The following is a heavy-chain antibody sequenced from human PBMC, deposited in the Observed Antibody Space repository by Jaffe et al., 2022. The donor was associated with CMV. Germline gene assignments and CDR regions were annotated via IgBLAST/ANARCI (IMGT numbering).Heavy chain of an antibody. CDR1: GGSISSSNW. CDR3: ARTRREPASGWSRKHYYYYYMDV. Sequence: QVQLQESGPGLVKPSGTLSLTCAVSGGSISSSNWWSWVRQPPGKGLEWIGEIYHSGSTNYNPSLKSRVTISVDKSKNQFSLELNSVTAADTAVYYCARTRREPASGWSRKHYYYYYMDVWGKGTTVTVSS. J-gene: IGHJ6*03. D-gene: IGHD6-19*01. CDR2: IYHSGST. V-gene: IGHV4-4*02.